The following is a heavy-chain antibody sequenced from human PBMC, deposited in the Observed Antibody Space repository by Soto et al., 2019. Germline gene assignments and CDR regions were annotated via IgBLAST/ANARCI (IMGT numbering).Heavy chain of an antibody. D-gene: IGHD6-19*01. CDR1: GFTFSSYG. J-gene: IGHJ1*01. Sequence: QVQLVESGGGVVQPGRSLRLSCAASGFTFSSYGMHWVRQAPGKGLEWVAVISYDGSNKYYADSVKGRFTISRDNSKNKLYLQMNSLRAEDTAVYYCAKDPPGGAVAVPGVESFQHWGQGTMVTVSS. CDR2: ISYDGSNK. V-gene: IGHV3-30*18. CDR3: AKDPPGGAVAVPGVESFQH.